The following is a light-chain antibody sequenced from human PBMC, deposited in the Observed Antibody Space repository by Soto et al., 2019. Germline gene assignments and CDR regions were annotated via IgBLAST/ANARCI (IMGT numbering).Light chain of an antibody. Sequence: QSALTQPPSASGSPGQSVTISCTGTSSDVGGYNYVSWYQQHPGKAPKLMIYEVSKRPSGVPDRFSGAKSGNTASLTVSGLHADDEDDYYGSSYAGSNSLVFGGGTKLTVL. CDR3: SSYAGSNSLV. J-gene: IGLJ2*01. CDR2: EVS. V-gene: IGLV2-8*01. CDR1: SSDVGGYNY.